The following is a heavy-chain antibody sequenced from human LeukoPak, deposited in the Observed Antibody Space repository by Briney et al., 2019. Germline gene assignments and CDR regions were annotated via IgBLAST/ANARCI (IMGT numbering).Heavy chain of an antibody. D-gene: IGHD3-3*01. V-gene: IGHV1-8*01. Sequence: ASVKVSCKASGYTFTSYDINWVRQATGQGLEWMGWMNPNSGNTGYAQKFQGRVTTTRNTSISTAYMELSSLRSEDTAVYYCARTKRITIFGVNRIDYWGQGTLVTVSS. CDR3: ARTKRITIFGVNRIDY. CDR1: GYTFTSYD. CDR2: MNPNSGNT. J-gene: IGHJ4*02.